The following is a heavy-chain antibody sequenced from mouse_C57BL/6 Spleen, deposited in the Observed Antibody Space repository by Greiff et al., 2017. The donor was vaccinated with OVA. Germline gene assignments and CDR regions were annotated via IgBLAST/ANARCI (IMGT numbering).Heavy chain of an antibody. V-gene: IGHV3-6*01. CDR1: GYSITSGYC. J-gene: IGHJ3*01. CDR2: ISYDGSN. CDR3: AREEPWFAY. Sequence: ESGPGLVKPSQSLSLTCSVTGYSITSGYCWNWIRQFPGNKLEWMGYISYDGSNNYNPSLKNRISITRDTSKNQFFLKLNSVTTEDTATYYCAREEPWFAYWGQGTLVTVSA.